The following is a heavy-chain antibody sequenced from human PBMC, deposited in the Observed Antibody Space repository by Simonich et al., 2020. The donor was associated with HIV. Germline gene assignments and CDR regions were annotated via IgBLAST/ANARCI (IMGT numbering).Heavy chain of an antibody. CDR1: GGSFSGYY. V-gene: IGHV4-34*01. Sequence: QVQLQQWGAGLLKPSETLSLTCAVYGGSFSGYYWSWIRQPPGKGLEWIGEINHSGSTNYNPSLKSRVTISEDTSKNQVSLKLSSVTAADTAVYYCARRHPTTVTTPYFDYWGQGTLVTVSS. CDR2: INHSGST. CDR3: ARRHPTTVTTPYFDY. J-gene: IGHJ4*02. D-gene: IGHD4-17*01.